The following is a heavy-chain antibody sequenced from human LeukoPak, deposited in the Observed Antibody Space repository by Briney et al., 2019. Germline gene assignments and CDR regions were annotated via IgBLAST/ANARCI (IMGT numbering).Heavy chain of an antibody. Sequence: GGSLRLSCVGSGYDFKRYSMNWVRQAPGKGLEWISYITSSSSSIFYAASVRGRFTISRENAMNSMYLQMNSLRDEDTAVYYCTRGGSYFEKWGQGSLVTV. V-gene: IGHV3-48*02. CDR2: ITSSSSSI. D-gene: IGHD3-10*01. J-gene: IGHJ4*02. CDR1: GYDFKRYS. CDR3: TRGGSYFEK.